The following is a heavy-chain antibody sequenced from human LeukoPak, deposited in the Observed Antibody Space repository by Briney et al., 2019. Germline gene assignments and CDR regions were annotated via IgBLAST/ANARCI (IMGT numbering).Heavy chain of an antibody. CDR3: AKPYNWNDGGGLGY. D-gene: IGHD1-20*01. Sequence: PGGSLRLSCAASGFTFSSYGMHWVRQAPGKGLEWVAVISYDGSNKYYADPVKGRFTISRDNSKNTLYLQMNSLRAEDTAVYYCAKPYNWNDGGGLGYWGQGTLVTVSS. J-gene: IGHJ4*02. V-gene: IGHV3-30*18. CDR2: ISYDGSNK. CDR1: GFTFSSYG.